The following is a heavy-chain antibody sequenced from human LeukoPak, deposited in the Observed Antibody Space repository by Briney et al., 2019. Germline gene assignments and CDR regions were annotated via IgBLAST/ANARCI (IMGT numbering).Heavy chain of an antibody. Sequence: GGSLRLSCAASGFTFSSYAMSWVRQAPGKGLEWVSAISGSGGSTYYADSVKGRFTISRDNSKKTLYLQMHSLRAEETAVYYCAKDRDTYYYDSSGYYHGPYFDYWGQGTLVTVSS. J-gene: IGHJ4*02. V-gene: IGHV3-23*01. CDR3: AKDRDTYYYDSSGYYHGPYFDY. CDR2: ISGSGGST. D-gene: IGHD3-22*01. CDR1: GFTFSSYA.